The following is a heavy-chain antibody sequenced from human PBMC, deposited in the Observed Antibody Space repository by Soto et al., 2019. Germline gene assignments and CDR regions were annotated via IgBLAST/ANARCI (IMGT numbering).Heavy chain of an antibody. V-gene: IGHV4-31*03. D-gene: IGHD2-15*01. CDR1: GGSISSGGSY. Sequence: SESLSLTCTVYGGSISSGGSYWSWIRQHPGKGLEWIGYIYYRWSTYYNPSLNSRVTISVDTSKNQFSLKLSSVTAADTAVYYCARDAGNKNYCSGGSCSDAFDIWGQGTMVTVSS. J-gene: IGHJ3*02. CDR3: ARDAGNKNYCSGGSCSDAFDI. CDR2: IYYRWST.